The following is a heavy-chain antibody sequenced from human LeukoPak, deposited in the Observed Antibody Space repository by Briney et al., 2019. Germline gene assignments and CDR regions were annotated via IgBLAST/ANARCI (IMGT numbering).Heavy chain of an antibody. CDR1: GFTFNSYA. D-gene: IGHD3-22*01. CDR2: ISGSGGST. CDR3: AKGRVVVIPIHPDDY. Sequence: PGGSLRLSCVVSGFTFNSYAMSWVRQAPGKGLEWVSTISGSGGSTYYADSVKGRFSISRDNSKNTLYLQMNSLRAEDTAVYYCAKGRVVVIPIHPDDYWGQGTLVTVSS. V-gene: IGHV3-23*01. J-gene: IGHJ4*02.